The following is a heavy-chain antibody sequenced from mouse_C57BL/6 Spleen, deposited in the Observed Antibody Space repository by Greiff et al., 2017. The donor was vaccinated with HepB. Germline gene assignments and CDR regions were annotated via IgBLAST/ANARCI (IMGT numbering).Heavy chain of an antibody. J-gene: IGHJ4*01. D-gene: IGHD3-2*02. V-gene: IGHV1-19*01. CDR2: INPYNGGT. CDR1: GYTFTDYY. CDR3: ARRQLRGDYYAMDY. Sequence: VQLKESGPVLVKPGASVKMSCKASGYTFTDYYMNWVKQSHGKSLEWIGVINPYNGGTSYNQKFKGKATLTVDKSSSTAYMELNSLTSEDSAVYYCARRQLRGDYYAMDYGGQGTSVTVSS.